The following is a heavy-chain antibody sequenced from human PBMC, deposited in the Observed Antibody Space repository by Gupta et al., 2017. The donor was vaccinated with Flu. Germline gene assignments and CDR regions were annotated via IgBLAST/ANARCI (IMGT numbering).Heavy chain of an antibody. V-gene: IGHV3-73*02. Sequence: EVQLVESGGGLVQPGGSLKLSCAASGFTFSGSAMHWVRQASGKGLEWVGRIRSKANSDATAYAASVKGRFTISRDDSKNTAYLQMNSLKTEDTAVYYCSRQMSNWGQGTLVTVSS. J-gene: IGHJ4*02. CDR1: GFTFSGSA. CDR3: SRQMSN. CDR2: IRSKANSDAT.